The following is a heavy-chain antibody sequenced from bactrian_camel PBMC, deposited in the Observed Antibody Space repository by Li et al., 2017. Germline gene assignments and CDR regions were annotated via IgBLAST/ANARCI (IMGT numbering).Heavy chain of an antibody. CDR1: GYDYKNYS. J-gene: IGHJ4*01. CDR2: IDVDGST. D-gene: IGHD8*01. CDR3: AADFISTVVEKTGEEFKRKYEYKY. V-gene: IGHV3S53*01. Sequence: QLVESGGESVQAGGSLTLSCVASGYDYKNYSMGWFRQTPGKEREGVAAIDVDGSTSYADSAKGRFTISVDIPKNTLYLQMNSLTPEDTAMYYCAADFISTVVEKTGEEFKRKYEYKYWGQGTQVTVS.